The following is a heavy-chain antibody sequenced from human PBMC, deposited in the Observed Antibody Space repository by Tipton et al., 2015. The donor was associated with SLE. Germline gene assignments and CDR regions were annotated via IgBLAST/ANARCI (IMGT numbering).Heavy chain of an antibody. CDR1: GGSLSGHY. V-gene: IGHV4-34*01. CDR2: INHSGST. D-gene: IGHD6-13*01. J-gene: IGHJ6*02. CDR3: ARGYNRTSYISSCYTPLYYYGMDV. Sequence: LRLSCAAYGGSLSGHYWGWIRQPPGKGLEWIGEINHSGSTNYNPSLKSRVTISADTSKNQFSLKLSSVTAADPALYYCARGYNRTSYISSCYTPLYYYGMDVWGQGTTVTVSS.